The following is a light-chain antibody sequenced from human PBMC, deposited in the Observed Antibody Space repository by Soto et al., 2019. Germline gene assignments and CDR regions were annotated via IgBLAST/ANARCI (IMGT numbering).Light chain of an antibody. CDR1: QGIANY. CDR3: QKYTGAPFT. Sequence: DIQMTQSPSSLSASVGDRVTITCRASQGIANYLAWYQQKPWKVPKLLIYAASTLEPGVPSRFSGSGFGTDFTLSISSLQPEDFATYYCQKYTGAPFTFGPGTKVDIK. J-gene: IGKJ3*01. V-gene: IGKV1-27*01. CDR2: AAS.